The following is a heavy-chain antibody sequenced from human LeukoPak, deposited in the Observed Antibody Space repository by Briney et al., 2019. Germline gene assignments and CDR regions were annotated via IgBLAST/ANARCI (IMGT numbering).Heavy chain of an antibody. CDR1: GYTFTTYA. CDR3: ARVYDSSGYSHLYYFDY. CDR2: INPSGGST. Sequence: GASVKVSCKASGYTFTTYAMHWVRQAPGQGLEWMGIINPSGGSTSYAQKFQGRVTMTRDTSTSTVYMELSSLRSEDTAVYYCARVYDSSGYSHLYYFDYWGQGTLVTVSS. V-gene: IGHV1-46*01. J-gene: IGHJ4*02. D-gene: IGHD3-22*01.